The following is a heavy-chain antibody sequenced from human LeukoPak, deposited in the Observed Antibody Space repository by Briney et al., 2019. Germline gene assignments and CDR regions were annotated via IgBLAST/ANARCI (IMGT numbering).Heavy chain of an antibody. CDR1: GFTFSSYA. D-gene: IGHD3-3*01. Sequence: GASLTLSCAASGFTFSSYAMSWVRQAPGKGLDWVSAISGSGGSTYYADSVKGRFTISRDNSKNTLYLQMNSLRAEDTAVYYCAKAGSGYYPDYWGQGTLVTVSS. V-gene: IGHV3-23*01. CDR2: ISGSGGST. CDR3: AKAGSGYYPDY. J-gene: IGHJ4*02.